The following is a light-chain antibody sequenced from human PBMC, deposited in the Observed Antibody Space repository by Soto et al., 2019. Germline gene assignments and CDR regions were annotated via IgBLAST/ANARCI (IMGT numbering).Light chain of an antibody. CDR1: QSVLHTSYNKNY. Sequence: DIVMTPTPDSLAVSLGERATINCKSSQSVLHTSYNKNYLAWYQQKPGHPPKVLIDWASTRESGVPDRFSGSGSGTDFTLTISDVQAEDVAVYYCQQSYSSPLTFGGGTKVEIK. CDR2: WAS. CDR3: QQSYSSPLT. J-gene: IGKJ4*01. V-gene: IGKV4-1*01.